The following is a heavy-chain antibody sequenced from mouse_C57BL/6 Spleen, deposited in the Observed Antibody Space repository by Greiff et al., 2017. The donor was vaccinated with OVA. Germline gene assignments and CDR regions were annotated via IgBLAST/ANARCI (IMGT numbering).Heavy chain of an antibody. CDR2: IRSKSSNYAT. V-gene: IGHV10-3*01. Sequence: DVKLVESGGGLVQPKGSLKLSCAASGFTFNTYAMHWVRQAPGKGLEWVARIRSKSSNYATYYADSVKDRFTISRDDSQSMLYLQMNNLKTEDTAMYYCVRDDDYDRLYYAMDYWGQGTSVTVSS. J-gene: IGHJ4*01. CDR1: GFTFNTYA. CDR3: VRDDDYDRLYYAMDY. D-gene: IGHD2-4*01.